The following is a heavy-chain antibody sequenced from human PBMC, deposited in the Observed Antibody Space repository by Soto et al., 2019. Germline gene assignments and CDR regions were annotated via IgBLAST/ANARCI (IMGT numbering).Heavy chain of an antibody. D-gene: IGHD6-13*01. Sequence: ASVKVSCKASGYTFTRSDINWVRQATGQGLEWMGWMNPNSGNTGYAQKFQGRVTMTRNTSISTAYMEMRSLRTEDTAVYYCAGGGKCSCWYNWFDPWGQGTLVTVSS. CDR2: MNPNSGNT. J-gene: IGHJ5*02. CDR3: AGGGKCSCWYNWFDP. CDR1: GYTFTRSD. V-gene: IGHV1-8*01.